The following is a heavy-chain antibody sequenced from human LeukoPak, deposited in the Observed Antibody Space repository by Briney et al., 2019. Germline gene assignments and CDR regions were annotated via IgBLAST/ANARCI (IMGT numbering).Heavy chain of an antibody. CDR2: INPNSGGT. D-gene: IGHD3-22*01. CDR1: GYTFTGYY. CDR3: ARGGISYYDSSGYEEVVDY. J-gene: IGHJ4*02. V-gene: IGHV1-2*02. Sequence: ASVTVSCKASGYTFTGYYMHWVRQAPGQGLEWMGWINPNSGGTNYAQKFQGRVTMTRDTSISTAYMELSRLRSDDTAVYYCARGGISYYDSSGYEEVVDYWGQGTLVTVSS.